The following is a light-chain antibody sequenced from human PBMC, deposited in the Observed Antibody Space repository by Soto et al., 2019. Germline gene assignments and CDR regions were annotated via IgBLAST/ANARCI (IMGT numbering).Light chain of an antibody. CDR3: QQYNSYSEA. Sequence: DSQMTLSPSNLPGPVTDRVTITCRASQTISSWLAWYQQKPGKAPKLLIYKASTLKSGVPSRFSGSGSGTEFTLTISSLQPDDFATYYCQQYNSYSEAFGQGTKV. V-gene: IGKV1-5*03. J-gene: IGKJ1*01. CDR1: QTISSW. CDR2: KAS.